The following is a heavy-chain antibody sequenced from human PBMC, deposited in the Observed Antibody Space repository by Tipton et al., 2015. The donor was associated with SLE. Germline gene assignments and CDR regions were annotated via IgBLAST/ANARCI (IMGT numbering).Heavy chain of an antibody. V-gene: IGHV4-39*07. J-gene: IGHJ5*02. D-gene: IGHD3-22*01. CDR2: IYYTGTS. Sequence: TLSLTCTVSGGTISSSNYYWGWIRQPPGKGLEWIGTIYYTGTSYHNTSLESRITMSADTSKNEISLKLSSVTAADTAVYYCARQYSSSGGSRFDPWGQGALVTVSS. CDR3: ARQYSSSGGSRFDP. CDR1: GGTISSSNYY.